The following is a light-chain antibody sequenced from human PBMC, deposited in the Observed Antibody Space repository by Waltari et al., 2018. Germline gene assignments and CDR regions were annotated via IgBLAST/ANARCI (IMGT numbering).Light chain of an antibody. V-gene: IGKV4-1*01. CDR1: QSVLYISNNNNY. CDR3: QQYYGTPLT. CDR2: WAS. J-gene: IGKJ4*01. Sequence: DIVMTQYPDSLAVPMGERATINCKSSQSVLYISNNNNYLAWYQQRPGQPPKLLIYWASTRESGVPDRFSGSGSGTDFTLTISSLQAEDVAVYYCQQYYGTPLTFGGGTKVEIK.